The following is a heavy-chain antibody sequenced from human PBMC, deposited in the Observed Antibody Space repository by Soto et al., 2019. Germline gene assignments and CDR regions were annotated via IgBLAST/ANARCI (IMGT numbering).Heavy chain of an antibody. Sequence: VQLVQSGAEVKKPGASVKVSCKASGYSITSYNMHWVRQAPGQGLEWMGIINPSGGRTNYAQKFQGRATMTRDTSTNTVYMELTSLRSEDTAVYYCAVLFSSGDSNYYGMDVWGQGTTVTVSS. CDR1: GYSITSYN. D-gene: IGHD3-3*01. CDR2: INPSGGRT. V-gene: IGHV1-46*01. J-gene: IGHJ6*02. CDR3: AVLFSSGDSNYYGMDV.